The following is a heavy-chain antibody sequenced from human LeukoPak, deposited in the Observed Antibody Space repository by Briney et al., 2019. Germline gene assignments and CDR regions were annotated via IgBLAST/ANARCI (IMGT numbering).Heavy chain of an antibody. J-gene: IGHJ6*03. CDR3: ARLGGNWYYYYYMDV. CDR1: GFTVSSNY. CDR2: IYSGGTI. Sequence: GGSLRLSCAASGFTVSSNYMSWVRQAPGKGLEWVSVIYSGGTIYYADSVKGRFTISRDNSKNTLYLQMNSLRAEDTAVYYCARLGGNWYYYYYMDVWGKGTTVTVSS. V-gene: IGHV3-53*01. D-gene: IGHD4-23*01.